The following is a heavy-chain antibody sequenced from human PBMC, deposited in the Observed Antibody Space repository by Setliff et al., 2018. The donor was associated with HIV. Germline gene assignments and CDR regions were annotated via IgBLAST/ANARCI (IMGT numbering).Heavy chain of an antibody. V-gene: IGHV4-34*01. J-gene: IGHJ4*02. D-gene: IGHD3-22*01. CDR3: ARGRSRYYYDGSGYYVDY. CDR1: DSSFSAIY. Sequence: PSETLSLTCGVLDSSFSAIYWNWIRQSPGKGLEWIGEIDHDGATHYAPSLGSRIHISIDPSKKQVSLNLTSLTAADTAVYYCARGRSRYYYDGSGYYVDYWGQGTLVTVSS. CDR2: IDHDGAT.